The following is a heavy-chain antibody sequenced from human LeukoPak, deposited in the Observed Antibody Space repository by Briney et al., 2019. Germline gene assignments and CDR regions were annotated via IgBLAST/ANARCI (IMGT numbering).Heavy chain of an antibody. CDR1: GDSISSYY. V-gene: IGHV4-59*01. CDR3: ARAPHSLSSPMLGYFDY. Sequence: PSETLSLTCTVSGDSISSYYWSWIRQPPGKGLEWIGYIYYSGSTNYNPSLKSRVTISVDTSKNQFSLKLSSVTAADTAVYYCARAPHSLSSPMLGYFDYWGQGTLVTVSS. J-gene: IGHJ4*02. CDR2: IYYSGST. D-gene: IGHD3-16*02.